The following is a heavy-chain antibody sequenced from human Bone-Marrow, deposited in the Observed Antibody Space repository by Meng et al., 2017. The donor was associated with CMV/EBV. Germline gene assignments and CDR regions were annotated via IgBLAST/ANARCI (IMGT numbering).Heavy chain of an antibody. CDR3: ARGDFWSGYYNYIAY. V-gene: IGHV3-30*04. D-gene: IGHD3-3*01. J-gene: IGHJ4*02. CDR2: ISYDGSDT. Sequence: GGSLRLSCAASEFTFRSYRMHWVRQAPGKGLEWLAGISYDGSDTYYADSMKGRFTIFRDNSRDTLFLQMDSLRAEDTGVYYCARGDFWSGYYNYIAYWGQGPVVPVYS. CDR1: EFTFRSYR.